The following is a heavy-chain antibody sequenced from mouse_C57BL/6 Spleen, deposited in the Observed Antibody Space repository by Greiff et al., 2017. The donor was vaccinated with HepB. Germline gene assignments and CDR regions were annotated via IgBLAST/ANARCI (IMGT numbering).Heavy chain of an antibody. V-gene: IGHV1-82*01. CDR2: IYPGDGDT. D-gene: IGHD1-1*01. J-gene: IGHJ2*01. CDR3: AYGSSSYYFDY. CDR1: GYAFSSSW. Sequence: VHLVESGPELVKPGASVKISCKASGYAFSSSWMNWVKQRPGKGLEWIGRIYPGDGDTNYNGKFKGKATLTADKSSSTAYMQLSSLTSEDSAVYFCAYGSSSYYFDYWGQGTTLTVSS.